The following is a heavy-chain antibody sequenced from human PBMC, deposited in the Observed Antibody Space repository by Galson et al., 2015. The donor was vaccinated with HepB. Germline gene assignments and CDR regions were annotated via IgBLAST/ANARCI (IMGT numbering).Heavy chain of an antibody. V-gene: IGHV3-23*01. Sequence: SLRLSCAASGLSFSTSAMSWVRQAPGERLEWVPTIGHRGGAIFYADSVKGRFTISRDNSKNTLYLQMNSLKTEDTAVYYCTSACSSTSCYTLKYYYYYYMDVWGKGTTVTVSS. D-gene: IGHD2-2*02. CDR3: TSACSSTSCYTLKYYYYYYMDV. CDR2: IGHRGGAI. J-gene: IGHJ6*03. CDR1: GLSFSTSA.